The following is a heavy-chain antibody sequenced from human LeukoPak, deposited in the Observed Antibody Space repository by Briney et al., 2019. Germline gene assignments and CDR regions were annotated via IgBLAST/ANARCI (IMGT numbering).Heavy chain of an antibody. CDR2: IYNSGST. Sequence: SETLSLTCTVSGGSFSSGSYYWSWIRQPPGKGLEWIVYIYNSGSTNYNPSLKSRVSISVDTSKNQFSLKLTSVTAADTAVYYCARDRGWATVTSTYWYFDLWGRGTLVTVSS. CDR3: ARDRGWATVTSTYWYFDL. J-gene: IGHJ2*01. CDR1: GGSFSSGSYY. V-gene: IGHV4-61*01. D-gene: IGHD4-17*01.